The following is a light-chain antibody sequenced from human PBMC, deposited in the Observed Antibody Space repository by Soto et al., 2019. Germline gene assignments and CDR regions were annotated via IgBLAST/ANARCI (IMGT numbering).Light chain of an antibody. V-gene: IGLV1-40*01. CDR1: SSNIGAGHD. J-gene: IGLJ3*02. Sequence: QSVLTQPPSVSGAPGQRVTISCSVSSSNIGAGHDVHWYQQLPGTAPKLLMYGNTNRPSGVPDRFSGSKSGTSASLAITGLQAEVEADYYCQSYESSLSAWVFGGGPKVTFL. CDR3: QSYESSLSAWV. CDR2: GNT.